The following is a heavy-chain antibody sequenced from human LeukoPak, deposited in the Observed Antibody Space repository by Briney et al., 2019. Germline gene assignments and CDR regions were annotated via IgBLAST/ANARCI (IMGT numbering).Heavy chain of an antibody. Sequence: SETLSLTCAVYGGSFSGYYWSWIRQPPGKGLEWIGEINHSGSTNYNPSLKSRVTISVDTSKNQFSLKLSSMTAADTAVYYCASDKGYSNNYFDYWGQGTLVTVSS. J-gene: IGHJ4*02. CDR2: INHSGST. V-gene: IGHV4-34*01. D-gene: IGHD6-13*01. CDR3: ASDKGYSNNYFDY. CDR1: GGSFSGYY.